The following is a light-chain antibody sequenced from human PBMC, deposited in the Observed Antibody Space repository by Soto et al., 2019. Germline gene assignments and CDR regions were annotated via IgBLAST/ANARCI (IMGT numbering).Light chain of an antibody. CDR1: SSNIGTNT. J-gene: IGLJ2*01. Sequence: QSVPTQPPSASGTPGQRVAISCSGSSSNIGTNTVNWYQQLPGSAPQLLIYNTNQRPSGVPGRFSGSKSGASASLAISGLQSEDEADYYCAAWDGSLNVVLFGGGTQLTVL. CDR3: AAWDGSLNVVL. CDR2: NTN. V-gene: IGLV1-44*01.